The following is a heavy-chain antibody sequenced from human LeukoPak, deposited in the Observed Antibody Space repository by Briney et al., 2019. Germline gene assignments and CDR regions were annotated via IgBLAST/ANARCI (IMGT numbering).Heavy chain of an antibody. V-gene: IGHV3-23*01. J-gene: IGHJ4*02. CDR2: IGGSGAHT. CDR1: GFTFNNFA. D-gene: IGHD3-22*01. Sequence: GGSLRLSCAASGFTFNNFAMSWVRQAPEKGLEWVSAIGGSGAHTYYADSVKGRFTISRDNSKNTLYLQMKDLRAEDTAVYSCAKQMIVSPSKRYFDYWGQGTLVTVSS. CDR3: AKQMIVSPSKRYFDY.